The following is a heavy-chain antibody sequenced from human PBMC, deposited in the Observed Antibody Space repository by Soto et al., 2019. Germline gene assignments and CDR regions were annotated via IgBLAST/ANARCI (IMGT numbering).Heavy chain of an antibody. CDR2: IKQDGSEK. D-gene: IGHD1-1*01. CDR3: ARGKDGRRAGTYYFDMDV. V-gene: IGHV3-7*01. Sequence: GGSLRLSCTASGFTFRTYTMTWVRQAPGKGLDWEANIKQDGSEKYYLDSLKGRFTISRDNAKNSVYLLMNSLRAEDTAVYYCARGKDGRRAGTYYFDMDVWGKGTTVTVSS. CDR1: GFTFRTYT. J-gene: IGHJ6*03.